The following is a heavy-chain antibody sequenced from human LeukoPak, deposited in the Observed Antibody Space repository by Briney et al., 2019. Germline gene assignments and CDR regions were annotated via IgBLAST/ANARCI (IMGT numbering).Heavy chain of an antibody. J-gene: IGHJ6*03. CDR3: ARETSGTYYNPLGYMDV. V-gene: IGHV4-4*07. CDR1: GYSISSGYY. D-gene: IGHD3-10*01. Sequence: SENLSLTCTVSGYSISSGYYWGWIRQPAGKGLEWIGRIFTSGITNYNPSLKSRVTMSVGTSKNQFSLNLSSVIAADTAIYYCARETSGTYYNPLGYMDVWGKGTTVTVSS. CDR2: IFTSGIT.